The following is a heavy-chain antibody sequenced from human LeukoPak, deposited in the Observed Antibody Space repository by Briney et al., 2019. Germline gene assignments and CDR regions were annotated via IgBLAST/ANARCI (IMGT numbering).Heavy chain of an antibody. CDR1: GHSFTNHW. J-gene: IGHJ5*02. CDR2: INFGDSET. V-gene: IGHV5-51*01. Sequence: GESLKISCKASGHSFTNHWIGWVRQMPGIGLEWVGIINFGDSETLYSPSFQGQVTISLDKSISTTYLQWRSLKASDTATYYCATRPYAGSPNWYDPRGQGTLVTVSS. D-gene: IGHD1-26*01. CDR3: ATRPYAGSPNWYDP.